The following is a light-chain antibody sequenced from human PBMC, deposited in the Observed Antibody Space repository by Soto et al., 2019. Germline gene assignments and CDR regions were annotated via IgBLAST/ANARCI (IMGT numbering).Light chain of an antibody. CDR1: ANDVGAYNY. V-gene: IGLV2-11*01. CDR2: EVS. Sequence: QSALTQPRSVSGSPGQSVTISCTGTANDVGAYNYVSWYQQHPGRAPKLMIYEVSKRPSGVPDRFSGSKSGNTASLTVSGLQAEDEADYYCSSYAGSNSWVFGGGTKLTVL. CDR3: SSYAGSNSWV. J-gene: IGLJ3*02.